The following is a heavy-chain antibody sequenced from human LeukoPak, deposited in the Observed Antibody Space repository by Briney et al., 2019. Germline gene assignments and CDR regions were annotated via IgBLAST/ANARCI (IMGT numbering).Heavy chain of an antibody. CDR3: AKGAGAYGDEYDAFDI. J-gene: IGHJ3*02. D-gene: IGHD4-17*01. CDR2: ISYDGSNK. CDR1: GFTFSSYA. V-gene: IGHV3-30-3*01. Sequence: PGGSLRLSCAASGFTFSSYAMHWVRQAPGKGLEWVAVISYDGSNKYYADSVKGRFTISRDNSKNTLYLQMNSLRAEDTAVYYCAKGAGAYGDEYDAFDIWGQGTMVTVSS.